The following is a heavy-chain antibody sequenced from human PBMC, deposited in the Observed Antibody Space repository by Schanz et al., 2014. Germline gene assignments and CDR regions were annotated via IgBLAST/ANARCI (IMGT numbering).Heavy chain of an antibody. CDR1: GGSISSSTYY. J-gene: IGHJ4*02. D-gene: IGHD2-8*01. CDR2: IYYSGST. Sequence: QLQLQESGPGLVKPSETLSLTCTVSGGSISSSTYYWGWIRQPPGKGLEWIGIIYYSGSTYYNTSLKCLVTISGDASKNHFFLKLSSVTAADTAVYYCAKTSVLYPWGYFDYWGQGTLVTVSS. CDR3: AKTSVLYPWGYFDY. V-gene: IGHV4-39*01.